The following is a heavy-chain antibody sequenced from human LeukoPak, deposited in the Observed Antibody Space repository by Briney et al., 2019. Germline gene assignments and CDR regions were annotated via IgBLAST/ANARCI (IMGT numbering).Heavy chain of an antibody. CDR1: GFTFGSYS. Sequence: GGSLRLSCAASGFTFGSYSVNWVRQAPGKGLEWVSSISSSSSYIYYADSVKGRFTISRDNAKNSLYLQMNSLRAEDTAVYYCAENRGGGKSGSLHYWGQGTLVTVSS. D-gene: IGHD4-23*01. V-gene: IGHV3-21*04. CDR3: AENRGGGKSGSLHY. CDR2: ISSSSSYI. J-gene: IGHJ4*02.